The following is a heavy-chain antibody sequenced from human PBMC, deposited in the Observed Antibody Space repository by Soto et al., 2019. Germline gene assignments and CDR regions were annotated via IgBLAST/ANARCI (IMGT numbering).Heavy chain of an antibody. J-gene: IGHJ4*02. Sequence: PSETLSLTCTVSGGSISSGDYYWSWIRQPPGKGLEWIGYIYYSGSTYYNPSLRSRLTISVDTSKNQFSLKLSSVTAADTAVYYCARAPLSTFYYDSSRYSVPNNLDNWGQGTLVTVSS. CDR3: ARAPLSTFYYDSSRYSVPNNLDN. CDR1: GGSISSGDYY. V-gene: IGHV4-30-4*01. CDR2: IYYSGST. D-gene: IGHD3-22*01.